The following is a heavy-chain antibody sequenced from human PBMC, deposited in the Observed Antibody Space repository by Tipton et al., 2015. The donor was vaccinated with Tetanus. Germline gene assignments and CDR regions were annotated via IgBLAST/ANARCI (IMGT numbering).Heavy chain of an antibody. J-gene: IGHJ5*02. D-gene: IGHD3-10*01. Sequence: WVRQAPGKGLEWVSGISWNSGTIDYADSVKGRFTISRDNAKNSLYLQMNSLRTEDTAVYYCAKDGRGQGTGWFAPWGQGTLVTVSS. CDR2: ISWNSGTI. V-gene: IGHV3-9*01. CDR3: AKDGRGQGTGWFAP.